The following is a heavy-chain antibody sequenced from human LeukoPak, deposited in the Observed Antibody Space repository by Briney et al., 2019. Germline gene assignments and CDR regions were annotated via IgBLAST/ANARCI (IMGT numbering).Heavy chain of an antibody. Sequence: TGGSLRLSCAASGFTFDDYGMSWVRQAPGKGLEWVSGINWNGGSTGYADSVKGRFTISRDNAKNSLYLQMNSLRAEDTALYYCARDVVPAAGLDYWGQGTLVTVSS. J-gene: IGHJ4*02. CDR3: ARDVVPAAGLDY. CDR1: GFTFDDYG. CDR2: INWNGGST. D-gene: IGHD2-2*01. V-gene: IGHV3-20*04.